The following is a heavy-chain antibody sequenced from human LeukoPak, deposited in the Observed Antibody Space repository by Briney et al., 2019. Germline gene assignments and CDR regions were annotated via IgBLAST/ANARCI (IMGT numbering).Heavy chain of an antibody. D-gene: IGHD2-2*01. CDR1: GGSISSSSYY. Sequence: SETLSLTCTVSGGSISSSSYYWSWIRQPAGKGLEWIGRIYTSGSTNYNPSLKSRVTMSVDTSKNQFSLKLSSVTAADTAVYYCARGSSSSPLYYWGQGTLVTVSS. CDR2: IYTSGST. V-gene: IGHV4-61*02. J-gene: IGHJ4*02. CDR3: ARGSSSSPLYY.